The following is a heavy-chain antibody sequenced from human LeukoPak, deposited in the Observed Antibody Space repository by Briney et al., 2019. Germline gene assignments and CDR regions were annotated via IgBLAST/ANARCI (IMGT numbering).Heavy chain of an antibody. D-gene: IGHD4-17*01. J-gene: IGHJ4*02. Sequence: SETLSLTCAVYGGSFSGYYWSWIRQPPGKGLEWIGYINYSGSTNYNPSLKSRVTISVDTSKNQFSLKLSSVTAADAAVYYCARDPGGYGDYGFDYWGQGTLVTVSS. V-gene: IGHV4-59*01. CDR2: INYSGST. CDR1: GGSFSGYY. CDR3: ARDPGGYGDYGFDY.